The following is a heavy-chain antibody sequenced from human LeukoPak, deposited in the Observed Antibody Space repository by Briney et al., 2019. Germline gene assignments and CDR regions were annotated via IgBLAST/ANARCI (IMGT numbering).Heavy chain of an antibody. CDR3: ARVPLYKAPPVCMDV. Sequence: ASVKVSCKASGYTFTGYYMHWVRQAPGQGLEWMGWINPNSGGTNYAQKFQGRVTMTRDTSISTAYMELSRLRSDDTAVYYCARVPLYKAPPVCMDVWGKGTTVTVSS. J-gene: IGHJ6*03. CDR2: INPNSGGT. D-gene: IGHD3-10*01. V-gene: IGHV1-2*02. CDR1: GYTFTGYY.